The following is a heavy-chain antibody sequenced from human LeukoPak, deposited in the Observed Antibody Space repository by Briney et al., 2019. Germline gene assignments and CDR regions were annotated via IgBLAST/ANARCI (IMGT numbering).Heavy chain of an antibody. D-gene: IGHD5-18*01. CDR1: GYIFTTYG. Sequence: GASVKVSCKASGYIFTTYGLHWVRQAPGQRLEWMGWIDTGNGDTRYSQNFRGRVTITRDTSTSTVYMELSSLRSEDTAVYYCARESGYSYGEGVDYWGQGTLVTVSS. CDR3: ARESGYSYGEGVDY. J-gene: IGHJ4*02. V-gene: IGHV1-3*04. CDR2: IDTGNGDT.